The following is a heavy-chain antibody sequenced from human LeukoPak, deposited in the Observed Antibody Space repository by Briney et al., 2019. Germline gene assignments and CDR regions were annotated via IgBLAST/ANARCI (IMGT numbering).Heavy chain of an antibody. CDR1: GFTFFDYG. D-gene: IGHD3-10*01. Sequence: GGSLRLSCAASGFTFFDYGMTWVRQAPGKGLDWVSSISGSGGSTYYADSVKGRFTISRDDAKNSLFLQMNSLRAEDTAVYYCARAGQPLDYWGQGTLVTVSS. V-gene: IGHV3-23*01. J-gene: IGHJ4*02. CDR3: ARAGQPLDY. CDR2: ISGSGGST.